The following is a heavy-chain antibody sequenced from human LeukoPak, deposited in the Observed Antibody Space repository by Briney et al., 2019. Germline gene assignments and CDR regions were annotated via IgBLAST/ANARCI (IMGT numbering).Heavy chain of an antibody. Sequence: GGSLRLSCAASGFTFSSYSMNWVRQAPGKGLEWVSSISSSSSYIYYADSVKGRFTLSRDNSENTLYLQLNSLRAEDSGIYYCAKAFRIVGIGNPDDAFNVWGQGTVVTVS. V-gene: IGHV3-21*04. J-gene: IGHJ3*01. CDR2: ISSSSSYI. CDR3: AKAFRIVGIGNPDDAFNV. D-gene: IGHD1-26*01. CDR1: GFTFSSYS.